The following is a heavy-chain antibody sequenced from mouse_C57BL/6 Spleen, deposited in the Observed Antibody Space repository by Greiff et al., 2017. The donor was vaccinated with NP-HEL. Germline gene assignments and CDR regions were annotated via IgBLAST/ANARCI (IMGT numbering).Heavy chain of an antibody. J-gene: IGHJ3*01. Sequence: EVQLQQSGPELVKPGASVKISCKASGYTFTDYYMNWVKQSHGKSLEWIGDINPNNGGTSYNQKFKGKATLTVDKSSSTAYMELRSLTSEDSAVYYCAREDYRVAYWGQGTLVTVSA. V-gene: IGHV1-26*01. CDR3: AREDYRVAY. CDR1: GYTFTDYY. D-gene: IGHD5-5*01. CDR2: INPNNGGT.